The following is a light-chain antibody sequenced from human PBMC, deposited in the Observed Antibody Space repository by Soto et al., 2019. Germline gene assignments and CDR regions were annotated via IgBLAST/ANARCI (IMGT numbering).Light chain of an antibody. CDR3: QTWSTDIRV. V-gene: IGLV4-69*01. CDR1: RGHNSYA. CDR2: LNSDGSH. J-gene: IGLJ3*02. Sequence: QPVLTQPPSASASLGASVKLTCTLSRGHNSYAIAWHQQQPEKGPRYLMKLNSDGSHSKGDGIPDRFSGSSSGAERYLTIASLQSEEEADYYCQTWSTDIRVFGGGTKLTVL.